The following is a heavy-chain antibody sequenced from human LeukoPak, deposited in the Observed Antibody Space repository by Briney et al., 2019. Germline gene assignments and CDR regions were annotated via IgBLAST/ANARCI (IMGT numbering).Heavy chain of an antibody. Sequence: ASVKVSCKASGYTFTGYYMHWVRQAPGQGLEWMGWINPNSGSTNYAQKFQGRVTMTRDTSTSTAYMELSRLRSDDTAVYYCARVVRGYSYGLGYWGQGTLVTVSS. CDR1: GYTFTGYY. D-gene: IGHD5-18*01. V-gene: IGHV1-2*02. CDR3: ARVVRGYSYGLGY. CDR2: INPNSGST. J-gene: IGHJ4*02.